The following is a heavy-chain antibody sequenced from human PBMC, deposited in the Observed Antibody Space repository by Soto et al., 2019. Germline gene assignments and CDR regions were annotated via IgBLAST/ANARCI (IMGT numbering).Heavy chain of an antibody. J-gene: IGHJ4*02. V-gene: IGHV3-23*01. CDR1: GFTFSSYA. D-gene: IGHD2-15*01. CDR2: ISGSGGST. CDR3: ANPGRCSGGSCYSPTDY. Sequence: GGSLRLSCAASGFTFSSYAMSWVRQAPGKGLEWVSAISGSGGSTYYADSVKGRFTISRDNSKNTLYLQMNSLRAEDTAVYYCANPGRCSGGSCYSPTDYWGQGTLVTVSS.